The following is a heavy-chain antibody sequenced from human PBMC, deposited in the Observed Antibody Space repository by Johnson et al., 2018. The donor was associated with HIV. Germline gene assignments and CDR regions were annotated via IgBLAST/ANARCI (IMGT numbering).Heavy chain of an antibody. Sequence: QVQLVESGGGVVQPGGSLRLSCAASGFTFSSYGMHWVRQAPVKGLEWVTFIRYDGSKKYYADSVKGRFTISRDNAKNSLYLQMNSLRAEDTAVYYCARRFGAAFDSWGQGTMVTVSS. D-gene: IGHD3-16*01. V-gene: IGHV3-30*02. CDR1: GFTFSSYG. CDR3: ARRFGAAFDS. CDR2: IRYDGSKK. J-gene: IGHJ3*02.